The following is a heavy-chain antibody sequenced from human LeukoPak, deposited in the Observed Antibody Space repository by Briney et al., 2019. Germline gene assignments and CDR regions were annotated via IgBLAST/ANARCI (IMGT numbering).Heavy chain of an antibody. D-gene: IGHD4-17*01. V-gene: IGHV1-46*01. CDR2: INPSGGST. Sequence: GASVKVSCKASGYTFTSYGISWVRQAPGQGLEWMGIINPSGGSTSYAQKFQGRVTMTRDTSTSTVYMELSSLRSEDTAVYYCARARTGRHAFDIWGQGTMVTVSS. CDR1: GYTFTSYG. CDR3: ARARTGRHAFDI. J-gene: IGHJ3*02.